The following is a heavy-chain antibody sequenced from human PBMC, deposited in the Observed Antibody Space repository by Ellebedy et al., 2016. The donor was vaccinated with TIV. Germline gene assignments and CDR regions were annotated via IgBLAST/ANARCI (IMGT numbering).Heavy chain of an antibody. Sequence: ASVKVSCKASGYTFTDYYMHWVRPPPGQGLDWMGWINPNSCGTKYAQKFQGRVTMTRDTSISTAYMELSRLRSDDTAVYYCAKVGMATKKTARFDYWGQGTLVTVSS. CDR3: AKVGMATKKTARFDY. CDR1: GYTFTDYY. CDR2: INPNSCGT. V-gene: IGHV1-2*02. D-gene: IGHD5-24*01. J-gene: IGHJ4*02.